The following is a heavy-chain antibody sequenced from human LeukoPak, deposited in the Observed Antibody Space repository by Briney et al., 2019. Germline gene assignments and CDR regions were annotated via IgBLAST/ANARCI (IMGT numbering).Heavy chain of an antibody. J-gene: IGHJ3*02. CDR2: ISISSNYI. Sequence: GGSLRLSCAASGFTFSRYSMNWVRQAPGKGLEWVSSISISSNYIYYTDSVKGRVTISRDNAKNSLYLQVNSLRAEDTAVYYCARGSRFGVVGRDAFDIWGQGTVVTVSS. CDR1: GFTFSRYS. D-gene: IGHD3-3*01. CDR3: ARGSRFGVVGRDAFDI. V-gene: IGHV3-21*01.